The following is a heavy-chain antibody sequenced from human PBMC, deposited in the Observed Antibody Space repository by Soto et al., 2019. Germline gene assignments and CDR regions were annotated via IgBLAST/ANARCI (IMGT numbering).Heavy chain of an antibody. D-gene: IGHD6-19*01. CDR3: ARDGHSTGWS. Sequence: QVQLQESGPGLVKPSGTLSLICAVSGGSITSDNWWSWVRQPPGKGLQWIGETSHRGKTAYNPSLQSRVAISVDKAKNQFSLHLSSVTAADTAVYYCARDGHSTGWSWGQGTLVTVSS. CDR1: GGSITSDNW. V-gene: IGHV4-4*02. CDR2: TSHRGKT. J-gene: IGHJ4*02.